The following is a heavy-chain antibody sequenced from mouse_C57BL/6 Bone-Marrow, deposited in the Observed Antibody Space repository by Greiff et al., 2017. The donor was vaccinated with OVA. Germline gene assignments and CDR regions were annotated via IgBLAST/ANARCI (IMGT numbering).Heavy chain of an antibody. V-gene: IGHV1-80*01. Sequence: QVQLQQSGAELVKPGASVKISCKASGYAFSSYWMNWVKQRPGKGLEWIGQIYPGDGDTNYNGKFKGKAPLTADKSSSTAYMQLSCLTSEDSAVYFCAISLYDYDGRSWFAYWGQGTLVTVSA. CDR2: IYPGDGDT. CDR1: GYAFSSYW. CDR3: AISLYDYDGRSWFAY. J-gene: IGHJ3*01. D-gene: IGHD2-4*01.